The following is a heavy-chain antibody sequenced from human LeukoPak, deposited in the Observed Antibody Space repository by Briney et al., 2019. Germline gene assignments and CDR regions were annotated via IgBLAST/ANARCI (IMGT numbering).Heavy chain of an antibody. CDR2: IWYDGSKA. CDR1: GFTFSTYG. J-gene: IGHJ4*02. V-gene: IGHV3-33*08. CDR3: AREDYGGFVDY. Sequence: GGSLRLSCAASGFTFSTYGMHWVRQAPGKGLEWVAVIWYDGSKAYYADSVTGRFTISRDNSNNRVYLQMNSLRAEDTAVYYCAREDYGGFVDYWGQGTLVTASS. D-gene: IGHD3-16*01.